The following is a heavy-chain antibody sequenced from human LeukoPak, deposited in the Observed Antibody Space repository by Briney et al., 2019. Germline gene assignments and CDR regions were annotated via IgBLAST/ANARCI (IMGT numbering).Heavy chain of an antibody. D-gene: IGHD3-22*01. V-gene: IGHV3-53*01. Sequence: GGSLRLSCAASGFTVSSNYMSWVRQAPGKGLEWVSVIYSGGSTYYADSVKGRFTISRDNSKDTLYLQMNSLRAEDTAVYYCASPSSYYDSSGYSYNYYGMDVWGQGTTVTVSS. CDR1: GFTVSSNY. CDR3: ASPSSYYDSSGYSYNYYGMDV. CDR2: IYSGGST. J-gene: IGHJ6*02.